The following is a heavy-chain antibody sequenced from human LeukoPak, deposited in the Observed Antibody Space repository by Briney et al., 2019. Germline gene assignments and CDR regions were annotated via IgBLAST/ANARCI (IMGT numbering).Heavy chain of an antibody. Sequence: PGGSLRLSCAASGFTVSSNYMSWVRQAPGKGLEWVSVIYSGGSIYYADSVKGRFTISRDNSKNTLYLQMNSLRAEDTAVYYCARESLLRDGYNPNPGPQKYGMDVWGQGTTVTVSS. CDR1: GFTVSSNY. CDR2: IYSGGSI. J-gene: IGHJ6*02. CDR3: ARESLLRDGYNPNPGPQKYGMDV. D-gene: IGHD5-24*01. V-gene: IGHV3-53*05.